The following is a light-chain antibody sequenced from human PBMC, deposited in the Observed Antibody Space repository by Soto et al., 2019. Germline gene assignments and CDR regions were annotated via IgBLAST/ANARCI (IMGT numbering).Light chain of an antibody. CDR3: CSYAGSYVV. J-gene: IGLJ2*01. V-gene: IGLV2-23*01. CDR2: EDN. Sequence: QSVLTQPASVSGSPGQSITISCSGSSSDVGNYDLVSWFQHHPGKAPQLIIYEDNKWPSGVSNRFSGSKSGNTASLTISGLQAEDEADYYCCSYAGSYVVFGGGTQLTVL. CDR1: SSDVGNYDL.